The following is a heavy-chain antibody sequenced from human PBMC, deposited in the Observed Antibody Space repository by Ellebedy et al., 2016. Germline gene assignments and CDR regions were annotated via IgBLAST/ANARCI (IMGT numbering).Heavy chain of an antibody. D-gene: IGHD4-11*01. CDR3: AREVRGSASFDI. CDR1: GFTFSSYS. V-gene: IGHV3-21*01. Sequence: GESLKISCAPSGFTFSSYSMNWVRLGPGKGLEWVSSISSSSGCIYYADSVKGRFTISRDNTKNSLSLQMNSLRAEDTAVYYCAREVRGSASFDIWGQGTIVTVSS. CDR2: ISSSSGCI. J-gene: IGHJ3*02.